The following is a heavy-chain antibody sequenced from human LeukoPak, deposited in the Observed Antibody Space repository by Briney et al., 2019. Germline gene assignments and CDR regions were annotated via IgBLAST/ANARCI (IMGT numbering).Heavy chain of an antibody. CDR3: ARESSIAARTFDY. J-gene: IGHJ4*02. Sequence: SETLSLTCGVSSEFFSGYYWGWVRQPPGKGLEWIGDINDSGTTKYNPALKSRVAISTDTSKNQFSLKVKSVTAADTAVYYCARESSIAARTFDYWGQGTLVTVSS. V-gene: IGHV4-34*01. CDR1: SEFFSGYY. CDR2: INDSGTT. D-gene: IGHD6-6*01.